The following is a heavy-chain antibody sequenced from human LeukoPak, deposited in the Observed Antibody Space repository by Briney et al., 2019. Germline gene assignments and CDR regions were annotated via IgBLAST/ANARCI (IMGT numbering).Heavy chain of an antibody. CDR2: IIPISGTA. V-gene: IGHV1-69*13. CDR3: ARGGDWSQYYFDY. J-gene: IGHJ4*02. Sequence: SVKVSCKASGYTFTSYDINWVRQAPGQGLEWMGGIIPISGTANYAQKFQGRVTITADESTSTAYMELSSLRSEDTAVYYCARGGDWSQYYFDYWGQGTLVTVSS. CDR1: GYTFTSYD. D-gene: IGHD2-21*02.